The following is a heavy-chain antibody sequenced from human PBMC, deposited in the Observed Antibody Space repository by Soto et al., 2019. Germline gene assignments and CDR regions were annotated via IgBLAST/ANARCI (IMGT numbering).Heavy chain of an antibody. Sequence: SETLSLTCSFSGCSLSDYYWSWIRQPPGKGLEWIGCIYYRGSTYYNPSLKSRVTISVDTSKNQFSLRLTSVTAADTAVYFCARMRPTGWHDYYYYGMDVWGQGTTVTVSS. CDR2: IYYRGST. V-gene: IGHV4-59*01. D-gene: IGHD6-19*01. CDR3: ARMRPTGWHDYYYYGMDV. J-gene: IGHJ6*02. CDR1: GCSLSDYY.